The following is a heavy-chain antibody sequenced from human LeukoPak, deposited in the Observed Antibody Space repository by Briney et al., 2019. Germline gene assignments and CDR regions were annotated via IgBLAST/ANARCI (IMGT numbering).Heavy chain of an antibody. CDR2: IRYDGSNK. CDR1: GFTFSSYG. D-gene: IGHD1-26*01. CDR3: ARVGRYSTSSTDYYFDY. J-gene: IGHJ4*02. V-gene: IGHV3-30*02. Sequence: PGGSLRLSCAASGFTFSSYGMHWVRQAPGKGLEWVAFIRYDGSNKYYADSVKGRFTISRDNSKNTLYLQMNSLRAEDTAVYYCARVGRYSTSSTDYYFDYWGQGTLVTVSS.